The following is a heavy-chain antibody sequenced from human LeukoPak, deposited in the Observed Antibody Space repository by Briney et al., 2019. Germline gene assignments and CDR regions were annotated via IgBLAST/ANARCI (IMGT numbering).Heavy chain of an antibody. CDR2: INPNSGGT. CDR1: GYTFTGYY. D-gene: IGHD2-2*01. J-gene: IGHJ5*02. Sequence: ASVKVSCKASGYTFTGYYMHWVRQAPGQGLEWMGWINPNSGGTNYAQKFQGRVTMTRDTSISTAYMELSRLRADDTAVYYCARARRYCSSTSCQNNWFDPWGQGTLVTVSS. CDR3: ARARRYCSSTSCQNNWFDP. V-gene: IGHV1-2*02.